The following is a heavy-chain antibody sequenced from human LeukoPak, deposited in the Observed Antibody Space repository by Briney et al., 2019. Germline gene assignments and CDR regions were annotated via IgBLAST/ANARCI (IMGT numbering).Heavy chain of an antibody. Sequence: SETLSLTCTVSGYSISSGYYWGWIRQPPGKGLEWIGSIYHSGNTYYTSSLNSRVTISVDTSKNQFSLKLASLTAADTAVYYCARRPIVGSTGFYFDPWGPGTLVTVSS. J-gene: IGHJ5*02. CDR3: ARRPIVGSTGFYFDP. CDR2: IYHSGNT. D-gene: IGHD1-26*01. CDR1: GYSISSGYY. V-gene: IGHV4-38-2*02.